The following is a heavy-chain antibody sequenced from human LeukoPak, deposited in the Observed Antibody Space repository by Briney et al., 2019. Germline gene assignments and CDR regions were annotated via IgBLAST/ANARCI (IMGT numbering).Heavy chain of an antibody. D-gene: IGHD2-2*01. V-gene: IGHV3-30*02. CDR2: IRYDGSNK. CDR1: GFTFSTYD. Sequence: GGSLRLSCAASGFTFSTYDMHWVRQAPGKGLAWVTFIRYDGSNKYYADSVKGRFTISRDNSKNTLYLQMNSLRPEDTAVYYCAKVSYQLQYYYYYMDVWGKGTTVTVSS. CDR3: AKVSYQLQYYYYYMDV. J-gene: IGHJ6*03.